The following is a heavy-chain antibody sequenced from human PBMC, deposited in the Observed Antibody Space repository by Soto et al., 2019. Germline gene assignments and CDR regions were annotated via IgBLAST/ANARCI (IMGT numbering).Heavy chain of an antibody. Sequence: QLLESGGGLVQPGGSLRVSCAASGFTFSNYAMTWVRQAPGKGLEWVSTIGGSGGDTYYSDPVKGRFTISRDNSRNRLYLQLDSRRAEDTALYYCVRDWSGSSCPCMDVWGQGTTVTVSS. CDR1: GFTFSNYA. CDR3: VRDWSGSSCPCMDV. D-gene: IGHD3-3*01. V-gene: IGHV3-23*01. J-gene: IGHJ6*02. CDR2: IGGSGGDT.